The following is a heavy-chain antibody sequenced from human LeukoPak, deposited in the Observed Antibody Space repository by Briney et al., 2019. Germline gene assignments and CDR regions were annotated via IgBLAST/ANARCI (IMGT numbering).Heavy chain of an antibody. CDR2: ISAYNGNT. Sequence: GASVKVPCKASGYTFTSYGISWVRQAPGQGLEWMGWISAYNGNTNYAQKLQGRVTMTTDTSTSTAYMELRSLRSDDTAAYYCARARDVLLWFGATPGWFDPWGQGTLVTVSS. V-gene: IGHV1-18*01. D-gene: IGHD3-10*01. J-gene: IGHJ5*02. CDR1: GYTFTSYG. CDR3: ARARDVLLWFGATPGWFDP.